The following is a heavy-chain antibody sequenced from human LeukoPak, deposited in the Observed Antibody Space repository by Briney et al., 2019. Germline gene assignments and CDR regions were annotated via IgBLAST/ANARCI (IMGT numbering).Heavy chain of an antibody. CDR1: GGSISSYY. CDR2: IYYGGST. D-gene: IGHD3-10*01. CDR3: ARVNSGSYGYLDY. Sequence: SETLSLTCTVSGGSISSYYWSWIRQPPGRGLEWIGYIYYGGSTNYNPSLKSRVTISVDTSKNQFSLKLSSVTAADTAVYYCARVNSGSYGYLDYWGQGTLVTVSS. V-gene: IGHV4-59*01. J-gene: IGHJ4*02.